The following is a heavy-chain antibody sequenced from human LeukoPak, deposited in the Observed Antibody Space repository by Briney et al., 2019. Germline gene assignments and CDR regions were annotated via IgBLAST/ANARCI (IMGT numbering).Heavy chain of an antibody. CDR1: GFTFSSYS. CDR2: ISSSSSYI. CDR3: AKIVGVVVAAKSLDAFDI. D-gene: IGHD2-15*01. V-gene: IGHV3-21*01. J-gene: IGHJ3*02. Sequence: PGGSLRLSCAASGFTFSSYSMNWVRQAPGKGLEWVSSISSSSSYIYYADSVKGRFTISRDNAKNSLYLQMNSLRAEDTAVYYCAKIVGVVVAAKSLDAFDIWGQGTMVTVSS.